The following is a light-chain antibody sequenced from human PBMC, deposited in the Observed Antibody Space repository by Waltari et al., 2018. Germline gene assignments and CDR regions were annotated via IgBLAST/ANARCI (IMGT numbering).Light chain of an antibody. CDR3: SSYTLTDTRV. J-gene: IGLJ3*02. CDR2: DVR. Sequence: QSALTQPASVSASPGQSITISCSGTSSDVGAYNLVSWSRQYPGKAPLLIIYDVRTRPSGISDRFSGDKSDNTASLTTSGIRAEDEADYYCSSYTLTDTRVFGGGT. V-gene: IGLV2-14*01. CDR1: SSDVGAYNL.